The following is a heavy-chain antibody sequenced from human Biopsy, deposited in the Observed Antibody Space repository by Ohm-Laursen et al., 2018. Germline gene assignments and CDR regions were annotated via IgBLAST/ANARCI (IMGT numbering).Heavy chain of an antibody. CDR3: ARELMEYYDSSGYFDH. D-gene: IGHD3-22*01. J-gene: IGHJ4*02. CDR2: ISDRGTT. Sequence: SETLSLTCSISGGSISGYYWNWIRQSPRKGLEWIGHISDRGTTNYNPSLRGRVSISVDTSKNQLSLKLSSVTAADTAMYYCARELMEYYDSSGYFDHWGQGSLVTVSS. CDR1: GGSISGYY. V-gene: IGHV4-59*12.